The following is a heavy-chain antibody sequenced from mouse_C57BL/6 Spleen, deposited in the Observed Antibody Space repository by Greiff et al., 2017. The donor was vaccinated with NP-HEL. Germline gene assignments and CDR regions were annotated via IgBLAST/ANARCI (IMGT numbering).Heavy chain of an antibody. V-gene: IGHV1-69*01. CDR1: GYTFTSYW. CDR3: ASSYYGSSLYAMDY. J-gene: IGHJ4*01. Sequence: QVQLQQSGAELVMPGASVKLSCKASGYTFTSYWMHWVKQRPGQGLEWIGEIDPSDSYTNYNQKFKGKSTLTVDKSSSTAYMQLSSLTSEDSAVYYCASSYYGSSLYAMDYWGQGTSVTDSS. CDR2: IDPSDSYT. D-gene: IGHD1-1*01.